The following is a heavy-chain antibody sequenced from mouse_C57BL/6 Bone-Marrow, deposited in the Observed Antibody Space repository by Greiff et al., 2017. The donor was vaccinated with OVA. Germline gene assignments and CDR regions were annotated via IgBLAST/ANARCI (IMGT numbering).Heavy chain of an antibody. CDR1: GFSFNTYA. J-gene: IGHJ2*01. V-gene: IGHV10-1*01. D-gene: IGHD1-1*01. Sequence: EVQVVESGGGLVQPKGSLKLSCAASGFSFNTYAMNWVRQAPGKGLEWVARIRSKSNNYATYYADSVKDRFTISRDDSESMLYLQMNNLKTEDTAMYYCVRHNGDYGSSRYYFDYWGQGTTLTVSS. CDR3: VRHNGDYGSSRYYFDY. CDR2: IRSKSNNYAT.